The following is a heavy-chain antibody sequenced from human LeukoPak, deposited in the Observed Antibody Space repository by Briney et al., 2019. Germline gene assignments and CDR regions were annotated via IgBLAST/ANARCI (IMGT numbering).Heavy chain of an antibody. D-gene: IGHD3-22*01. J-gene: IGHJ3*02. CDR1: GGSISSGSYY. V-gene: IGHV4-61*02. CDR3: AREITMIVVVTQSAFDI. CDR2: IYTSGST. Sequence: SETLSLTCTVSGGSISSGSYYWSWIRQPAGKGLAWLGRIYTSGSTNYNPSLKSRVTISVDTSKNQFSLKLSSVTAADTAVYYCAREITMIVVVTQSAFDIWGQGTMVTVSS.